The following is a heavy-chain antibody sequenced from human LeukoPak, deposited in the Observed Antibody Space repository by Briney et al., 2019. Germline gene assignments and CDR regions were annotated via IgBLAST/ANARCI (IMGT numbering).Heavy chain of an antibody. CDR3: ARAPQWDSSSSPYFDY. CDR1: GFTFDDYG. J-gene: IGHJ4*02. Sequence: GGSLRLSCAASGFTFDDYGMSWVRQAPGKGLEWVSGINWNGGSTGYADSVKGRFTISRDNAKSSLYLQMNSLRAEDTALYYYARAPQWDSSSSPYFDYWGQGTLVTVSS. D-gene: IGHD6-6*01. V-gene: IGHV3-20*04. CDR2: INWNGGST.